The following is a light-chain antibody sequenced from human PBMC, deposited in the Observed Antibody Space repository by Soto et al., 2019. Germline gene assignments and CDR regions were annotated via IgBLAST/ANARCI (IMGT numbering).Light chain of an antibody. CDR1: SRDVGTYNR. CDR2: EGT. Sequence: QSVLAQPASVSGSPGQSITISCTGTSRDVGTYNRVSWYQHHPGKAPKLMIYEGTKRPSGVSNRFSDSKSGNTASLTISGLQAEDEADYYCCSYASSSTLVFGGGTKVTVL. J-gene: IGLJ2*01. CDR3: CSYASSSTLV. V-gene: IGLV2-14*02.